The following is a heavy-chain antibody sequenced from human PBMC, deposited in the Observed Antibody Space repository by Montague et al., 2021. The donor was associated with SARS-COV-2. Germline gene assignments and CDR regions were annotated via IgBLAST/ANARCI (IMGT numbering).Heavy chain of an antibody. CDR3: ARGIWFGELLTGYYYYGMDV. V-gene: IGHV6-1*01. Sequence: CAISGDSVSSNSAAWNWIRQSPSRGLEWLVRTYYRSKWYNDYAVSVKSRITINPDTSKNQFSLQLNSVTPEDTAVYYCARGIWFGELLTGYYYYGMDVWGQGTTVTVSS. D-gene: IGHD3-10*01. CDR1: GDSVSSNSAA. CDR2: TYYRSKWYN. J-gene: IGHJ6*01.